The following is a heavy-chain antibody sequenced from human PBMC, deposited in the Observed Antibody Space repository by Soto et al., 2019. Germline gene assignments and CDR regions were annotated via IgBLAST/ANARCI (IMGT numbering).Heavy chain of an antibody. V-gene: IGHV4-61*08. CDR3: ARSSASWYSGAFDI. CDR2: IYYSGST. Sequence: SETLSLTCTVSGGSISSGGYYWSWIRQHPGKGLEWIGYIYYSGSTNYNPSLKSRVTISVDTSKNQLSLKLSSVTAADTAVYYCARSSASWYSGAFDIWGQGTMVTVSS. J-gene: IGHJ3*02. CDR1: GGSISSGGYY. D-gene: IGHD6-13*01.